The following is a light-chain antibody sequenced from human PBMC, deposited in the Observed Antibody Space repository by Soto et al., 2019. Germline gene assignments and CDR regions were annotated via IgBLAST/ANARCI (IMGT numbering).Light chain of an antibody. CDR3: QQYGSSPL. V-gene: IGKV3-20*01. CDR1: QSVSSSY. Sequence: EIVLTQSPGTLSLSPGERATLSCRASQSVSSSYLAWYQQKPGQAPRLLIYGASSRATGIPDRFSGSGSGADFTLTCSRLEPEDCAVYYCQQYGSSPLFGKGTRLESK. CDR2: GAS. J-gene: IGKJ5*01.